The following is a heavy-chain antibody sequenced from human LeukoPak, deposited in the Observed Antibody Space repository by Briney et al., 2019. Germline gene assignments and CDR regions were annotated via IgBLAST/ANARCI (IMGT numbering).Heavy chain of an antibody. V-gene: IGHV3-30*04. CDR3: ASRSMVRGVMGDY. J-gene: IGHJ4*02. D-gene: IGHD3-10*01. Sequence: PGGSLRLSCAASGFTFSSYAMHWVRQAPGKGLEWVAVISYDGSNKYYADSMKGRFTISRDNSKNTLYLQMNSLRAEDTAVYYCASRSMVRGVMGDYWGQRTLVTVSS. CDR2: ISYDGSNK. CDR1: GFTFSSYA.